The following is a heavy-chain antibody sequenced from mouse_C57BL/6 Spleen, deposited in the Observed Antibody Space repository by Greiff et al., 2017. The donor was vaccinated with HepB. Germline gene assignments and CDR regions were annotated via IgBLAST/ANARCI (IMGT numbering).Heavy chain of an antibody. Sequence: VQLQQPGAELVKPGASVKLSCKASGYTFTSYWMHWVKQRPGQGLEWIGMIHPNSGSTNYNEKFKSKATLTVDKSSSTAYMQLSSLTSEDSAVYYCGIYYDYLAYWGQGTLVTVSA. J-gene: IGHJ3*01. CDR1: GYTFTSYW. CDR2: IHPNSGST. V-gene: IGHV1-64*01. CDR3: GIYYDYLAY. D-gene: IGHD2-4*01.